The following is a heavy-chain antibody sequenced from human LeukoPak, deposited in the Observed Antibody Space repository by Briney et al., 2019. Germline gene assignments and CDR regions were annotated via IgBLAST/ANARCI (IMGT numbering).Heavy chain of an antibody. CDR3: ARDLHAYGDYVGSFYY. J-gene: IGHJ4*02. V-gene: IGHV4-38-2*02. D-gene: IGHD4-17*01. CDR1: GYSISRGYS. CDR2: IYHSGST. Sequence: SETLSLTCTVSGYSISRGYSWGWIRQPPGKGLEWIGNIYHSGSTNYSPSLKSRVTISVDTSKNQFSLKLSSVTAADTAVYFCARDLHAYGDYVGSFYYWGQGTLVTVSS.